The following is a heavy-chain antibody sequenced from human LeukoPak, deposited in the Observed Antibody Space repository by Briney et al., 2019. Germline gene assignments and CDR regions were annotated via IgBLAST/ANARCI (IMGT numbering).Heavy chain of an antibody. V-gene: IGHV1-69*02. J-gene: IGHJ4*02. CDR3: ASTGYQLTIDYYFDY. D-gene: IGHD2-2*01. CDR2: IIPILGIA. CDR1: GGTFSSYT. Sequence: SVKVSCKASGGTFSSYTISWVRQAPGQGLEWMGRIIPILGIANYAQKLQGRVTITADKSTSTAYMELSSLRPEDTAVYYCASTGYQLTIDYYFDYWGQGTLVTVSS.